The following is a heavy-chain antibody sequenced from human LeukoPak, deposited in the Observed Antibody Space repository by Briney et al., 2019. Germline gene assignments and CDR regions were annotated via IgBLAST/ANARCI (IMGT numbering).Heavy chain of an antibody. Sequence: SETLSLTCTVSGGSISSYYWSWIRLPPGEGLEWIGYIYSGGSTNYNPSLKSRVTMSVDTSKNQFSLKLSSVTAADTAVYYCASLMVPFDYWGQGTLVTVSS. V-gene: IGHV4-59*12. CDR1: GGSISSYY. J-gene: IGHJ4*02. D-gene: IGHD2-8*01. CDR3: ASLMVPFDY. CDR2: IYSGGST.